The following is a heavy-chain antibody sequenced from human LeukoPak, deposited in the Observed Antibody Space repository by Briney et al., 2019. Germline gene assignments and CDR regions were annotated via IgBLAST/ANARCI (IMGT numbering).Heavy chain of an antibody. CDR2: IFHSRAT. V-gene: IGHV4-4*02. CDR1: GDSVGRNTR. D-gene: IGHD3-16*02. Sequence: SESLSLTRAVSGDSVGRNTRWAGIRQPPGKGLGWIGEIFHSRATNYNPSLKSRVTISVDKSKNQFSLKLNSVTAADTAVYYCARQIVVFSYFDLWGRGTLVTVSS. CDR3: ARQIVVFSYFDL. J-gene: IGHJ2*01.